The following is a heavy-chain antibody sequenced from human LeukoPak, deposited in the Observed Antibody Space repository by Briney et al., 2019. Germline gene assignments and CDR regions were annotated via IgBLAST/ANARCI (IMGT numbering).Heavy chain of an antibody. CDR1: GLTVSSNY. D-gene: IGHD2-2*01. CDR3: AGGLGYARSY. V-gene: IGHV3-66*01. J-gene: IGHJ4*02. Sequence: GGSLRLSCVPSGLTVSSNYMSWVRQAPGKGLEWVSVTYSGGSTDYADSVKDRFTISRDNSKNTLYLQMNSLRVEDTAVYYCAGGLGYARSYWGQGTLVTVSS. CDR2: TYSGGST.